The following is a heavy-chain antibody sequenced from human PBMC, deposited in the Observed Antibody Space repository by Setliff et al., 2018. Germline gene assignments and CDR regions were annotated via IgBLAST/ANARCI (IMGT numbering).Heavy chain of an antibody. CDR1: GGTFSTYA. D-gene: IGHD5-18*01. CDR2: IVPIFGTR. CDR3: ARNIGMGQRDYFDY. V-gene: IGHV1-69*13. J-gene: IGHJ4*02. Sequence: SVKVSCKASGGTFSTYAINWVRQAPGQGLAWMGGIVPIFGTRNYAQKFQGRVTFSADDSANTAYMELSSLTSEDTAVYYCARNIGMGQRDYFDYWGQGTVGTSPQ.